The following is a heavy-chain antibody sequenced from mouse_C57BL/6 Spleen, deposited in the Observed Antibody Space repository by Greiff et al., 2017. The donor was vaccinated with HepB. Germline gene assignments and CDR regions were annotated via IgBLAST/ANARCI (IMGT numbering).Heavy chain of an antibody. J-gene: IGHJ1*03. D-gene: IGHD2-2*01. CDR1: GYTFTSYT. CDR3: AREGYYGYFDV. V-gene: IGHV1-4*01. Sequence: QVQLQQSGAELARPGASVKMSCKASGYTFTSYTMHWVKQRPGQGLEWIGYINPSSGYTKYNQKFKDKATLTADKSSSTAYMQLSSLTSEDSAVYYCAREGYYGYFDVWGTGTTVTVSS. CDR2: INPSSGYT.